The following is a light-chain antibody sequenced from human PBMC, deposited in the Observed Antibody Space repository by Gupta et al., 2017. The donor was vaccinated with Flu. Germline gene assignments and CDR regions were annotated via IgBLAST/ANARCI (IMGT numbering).Light chain of an antibody. V-gene: IGLV2-14*01. CDR3: SSYSSTDSLYV. J-gene: IGLJ1*01. Sequence: QSALTQPASVSGSPGQSITISCTGTSSDVGGYNNFSWYQQHPGRAPKLMIYEVSNRPLGVSNRFSGSKSANTASLTISGLQAEDEADFYCSSYSSTDSLYVFGTGTKVTVL. CDR2: EVS. CDR1: SSDVGGYNN.